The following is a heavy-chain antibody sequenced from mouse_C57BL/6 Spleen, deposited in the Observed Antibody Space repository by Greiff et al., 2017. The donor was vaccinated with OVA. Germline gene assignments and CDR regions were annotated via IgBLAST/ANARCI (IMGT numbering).Heavy chain of an antibody. CDR1: GYTFTDYY. CDR2: IYPGSGNT. Sequence: QVQLQQSGAELVRPGASVKLSCKASGYTFTDYYINWVKQRPGQGLEWIARIYPGSGNTYYNEKFKGKATLTAEKSSSTAYMQLSSLTSEDSAVYFCARGYYGSEDAMDYWGQGTSVTVSS. J-gene: IGHJ4*01. V-gene: IGHV1-76*01. D-gene: IGHD1-1*01. CDR3: ARGYYGSEDAMDY.